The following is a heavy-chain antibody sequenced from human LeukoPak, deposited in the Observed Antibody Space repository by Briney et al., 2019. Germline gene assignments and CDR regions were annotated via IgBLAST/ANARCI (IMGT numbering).Heavy chain of an antibody. D-gene: IGHD3-10*01. CDR1: GYSFTGYW. CDR2: IDPSDSYT. Sequence: GESLKISCKGSGYSFTGYWISWVRQMPGKGLEWMGRIDPSDSYTNYSPSFQGHVTISADKSISTAYLQWSSLKASDTAMYYCARLRIGYYGSGSYQYYGMDVWGKGTTVTVSS. J-gene: IGHJ6*04. CDR3: ARLRIGYYGSGSYQYYGMDV. V-gene: IGHV5-10-1*01.